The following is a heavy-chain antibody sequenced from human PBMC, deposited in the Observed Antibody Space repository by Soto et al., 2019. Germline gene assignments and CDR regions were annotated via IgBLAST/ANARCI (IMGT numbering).Heavy chain of an antibody. D-gene: IGHD5-18*01. CDR3: ARGNSYGQLTDYHYYVMDV. Sequence: QVQLVQSGAEVKKPGSSVKVSCKASGGTFSNYAISWVRQAPGQGLEWMGGSIPIYETVNFAQKFQGRVTITADESTSTAYMELSSLTSEDTAVYYCARGNSYGQLTDYHYYVMDVWGQGTTVTVYS. V-gene: IGHV1-69*12. CDR2: SIPIYETV. J-gene: IGHJ6*02. CDR1: GGTFSNYA.